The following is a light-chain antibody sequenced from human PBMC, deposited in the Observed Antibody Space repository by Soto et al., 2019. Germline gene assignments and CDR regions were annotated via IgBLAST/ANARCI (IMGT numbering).Light chain of an antibody. CDR3: QQYNNRPWT. CDR1: QSISDT. V-gene: IGKV3-15*01. Sequence: EIVMTQSPATLSVSPGGRATLSCRASQSISDTLAWYQQKPGQPPRLLIHWASTRASGFPARFSGSGSGTDFTLTISSLQAEDVAVYYCQQYNNRPWTFGGGTKVDIK. CDR2: WAS. J-gene: IGKJ4*02.